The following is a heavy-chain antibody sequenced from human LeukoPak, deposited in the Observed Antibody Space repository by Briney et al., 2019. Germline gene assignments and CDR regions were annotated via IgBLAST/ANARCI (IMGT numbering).Heavy chain of an antibody. CDR1: GFTFSSYA. CDR2: ISSDGSLE. D-gene: IGHD2-2*01. V-gene: IGHV3-30-3*01. J-gene: IGHJ4*02. Sequence: QPGGSLRLSCAASGFTFSSYAMHWVRQAPGKGLEWLAVISSDGSLEYYADSVKGRITISRDNSKNTLYLQMNSLRPEDTAVYYCARDPVPAAARHFDYWGQGTLVTVSS. CDR3: ARDPVPAAARHFDY.